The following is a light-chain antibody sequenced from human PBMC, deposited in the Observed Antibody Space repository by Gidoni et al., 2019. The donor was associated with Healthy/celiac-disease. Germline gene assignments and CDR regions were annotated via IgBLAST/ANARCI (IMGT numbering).Light chain of an antibody. CDR3: QQSYSTTWT. CDR1: QSIRSY. CDR2: AAS. V-gene: IGKV1-39*01. J-gene: IGKJ1*01. Sequence: DIQMTQSPSSLSASVGDRVTITCRASQSIRSYLNCYQQKPGKAPKLLIYAASSLQSGVPSRFSGIGSGTDFTLTISSLQPEDFATYYCQQSYSTTWTFGQGTKVEIK.